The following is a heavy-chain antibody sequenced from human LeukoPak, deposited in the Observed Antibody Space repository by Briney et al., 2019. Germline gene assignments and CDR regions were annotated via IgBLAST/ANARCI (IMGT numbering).Heavy chain of an antibody. CDR3: ARAKRNGFDI. CDR2: ISSSSSTI. CDR1: GFTFSSYA. J-gene: IGHJ3*02. V-gene: IGHV3-48*01. Sequence: GGSLRLSCAASGFTFSSYAMNWVRQAPGKGLKWVSYISSSSSTIYYADSVKGRFTISRDNAMNSVYLQMNSLRAEDTAVYYCARAKRNGFDIWGQGTMVTVSS.